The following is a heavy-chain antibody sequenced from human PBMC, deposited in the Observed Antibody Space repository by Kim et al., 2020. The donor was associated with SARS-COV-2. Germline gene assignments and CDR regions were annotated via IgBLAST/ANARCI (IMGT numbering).Heavy chain of an antibody. Sequence: GGSLRLSCAASGFTFSSYAMSWVRQAPGKGLEWVSAISGSGGSTYYADSVKGRFTISRDNSKNTLYLQMNSLRAEDTAVYYCAKHGNYYGSGSYYTDVYYYYYYGMDVWGQGTTVTVSS. V-gene: IGHV3-23*01. D-gene: IGHD3-10*01. CDR2: ISGSGGST. CDR1: GFTFSSYA. J-gene: IGHJ6*02. CDR3: AKHGNYYGSGSYYTDVYYYYYYGMDV.